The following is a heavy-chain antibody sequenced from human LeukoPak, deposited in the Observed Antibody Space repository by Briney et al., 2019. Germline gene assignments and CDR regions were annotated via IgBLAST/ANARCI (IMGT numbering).Heavy chain of an antibody. D-gene: IGHD4-23*01. CDR2: IYSGGST. J-gene: IGHJ4*02. V-gene: IGHV3-53*01. Sequence: GGSLRLSCAASGFTVSSNFMNWVRQAPGKGLEWVSLIYSGGSTYYADSVMGRFTISRDNSKSTLYLQMNSLRAEDTAVYYCARGDNSLFDYWGQGTLVTVSS. CDR1: GFTVSSNF. CDR3: ARGDNSLFDY.